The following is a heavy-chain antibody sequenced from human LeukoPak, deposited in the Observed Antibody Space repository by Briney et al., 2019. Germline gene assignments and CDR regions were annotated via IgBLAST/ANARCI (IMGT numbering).Heavy chain of an antibody. CDR3: AIGSGYDYLFIDY. CDR1: GYTFTDYY. D-gene: IGHD3-16*01. V-gene: IGHV1-2*02. CDR2: INPNSGAT. Sequence: GASVKVSCKASGYTFTDYYFHWVRQAPGQGLEWMGWINPNSGATNYAQNFQGTVTMTRETSISTAYMELSRLRSDDTAVYYCAIGSGYDYLFIDYWGQGTLVTVSS. J-gene: IGHJ4*02.